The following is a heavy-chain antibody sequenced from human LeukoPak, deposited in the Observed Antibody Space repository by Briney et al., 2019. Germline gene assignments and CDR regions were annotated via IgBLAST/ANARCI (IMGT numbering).Heavy chain of an antibody. V-gene: IGHV4-39*01. CDR2: IYYSGST. Sequence: SETLSLTCTVSGGSISSSIYYWGWIRQPPGKGLEWIGRIYYSGSTDYNPSLKSRVTISVDTSKNQFSLKLSSVTAADTAVYYCARRPVARYYFDDWGQGTLVTVSS. CDR3: ARRPVARYYFDD. D-gene: IGHD6-19*01. J-gene: IGHJ4*02. CDR1: GGSISSSIYY.